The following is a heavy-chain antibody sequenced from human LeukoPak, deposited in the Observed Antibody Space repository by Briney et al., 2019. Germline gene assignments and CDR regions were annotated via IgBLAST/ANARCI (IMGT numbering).Heavy chain of an antibody. J-gene: IGHJ2*01. CDR1: GGSFSGYY. CDR2: INHSGST. D-gene: IGHD4-17*01. V-gene: IGHV4-34*01. CDR3: ARGPRYGDYGRYFDL. Sequence: KPSETLSLTCAVYGGSFSGYYWSWIRQPPGKGLEWIGEINHSGSTNYNPSLKSRVTISVDTSKNQFSLKLSSVTAVDTAVYYCARGPRYGDYGRYFDLWGRGTLVTVSS.